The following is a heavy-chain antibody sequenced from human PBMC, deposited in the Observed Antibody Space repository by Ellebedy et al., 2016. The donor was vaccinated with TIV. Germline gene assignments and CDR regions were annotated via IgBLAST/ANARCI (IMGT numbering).Heavy chain of an antibody. J-gene: IGHJ5*02. Sequence: GESLKISCAASGFTFSDHCMNWVRQAPGKGLEWVSVLYPDAKTNYTDSVNGRFIVSRDSSKNTLYLQMNSLTAEDTAVYYCARDPGGGGDFGDNWFDPWGQGTLVTVSS. CDR2: LYPDAKT. V-gene: IGHV3-66*01. D-gene: IGHD2-21*01. CDR1: GFTFSDHC. CDR3: ARDPGGGGDFGDNWFDP.